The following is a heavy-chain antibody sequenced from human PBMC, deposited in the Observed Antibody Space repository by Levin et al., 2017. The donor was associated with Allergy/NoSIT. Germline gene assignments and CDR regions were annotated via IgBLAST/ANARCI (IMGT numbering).Heavy chain of an antibody. CDR2: TYYMSKWYN. CDR3: AREVGSCSGGSCSRGIDY. V-gene: IGHV6-1*01. CDR1: GDSVSSNSAA. D-gene: IGHD2-15*01. J-gene: IGHJ4*02. Sequence: SQTLSLTCAISGDSVSSNSAARNWIRQSPSRGLEWLGRTYYMSKWYNEYAVSVKSRIIINPDTSKNQFSLQLNSVTPEDTAVYYCAREVGSCSGGSCSRGIDYWGQGTLVTVSS.